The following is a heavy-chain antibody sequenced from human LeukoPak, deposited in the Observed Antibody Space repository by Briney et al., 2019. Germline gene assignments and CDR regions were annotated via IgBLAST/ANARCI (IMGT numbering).Heavy chain of an antibody. CDR2: IYYSGST. D-gene: IGHD4-11*01. J-gene: IGHJ6*02. V-gene: IGHV4-59*01. CDR1: GGSISSYY. CDR3: ARASYSYYGMDV. Sequence: PSETLSLTCTVSGGSISSYYWNWLRQPPGKGLEWIGYIYYSGSTDYNPSLKSRVTISLDTSKNQFSLKLSSVTAADTAMYYCARASYSYYGMDVWGQGTTVTVSS.